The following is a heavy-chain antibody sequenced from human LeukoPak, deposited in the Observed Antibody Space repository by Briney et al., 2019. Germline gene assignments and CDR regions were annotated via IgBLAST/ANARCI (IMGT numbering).Heavy chain of an antibody. Sequence: SETVSLTCAVYGGSFSGYYCTWIRQPPGKGLEWIGEIHPSGSTNYNPSLMSRVTLSLDTSKNQFSLRLNSVTAADTAVYFCARGLDTYKSGVDWGQGTLVTASS. CDR2: IHPSGST. CDR1: GGSFSGYY. V-gene: IGHV4-34*01. J-gene: IGHJ4*02. D-gene: IGHD1-26*01. CDR3: ARGLDTYKSGVD.